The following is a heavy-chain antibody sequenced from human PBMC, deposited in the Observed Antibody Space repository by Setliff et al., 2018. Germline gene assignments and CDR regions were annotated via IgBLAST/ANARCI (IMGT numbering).Heavy chain of an antibody. CDR3: ASDGQGNYNFWSGSYYYYGMDV. CDR2: IIPIFGTA. CDR1: GGTFSSYA. Sequence: GASVKVSCKASGGTFSSYAISWVRQAPGQGLEWMGRIIPIFGTANYAQKFQGRVTITADKSTSTAYMELSSLRSDDTAVYYCASDGQGNYNFWSGSYYYYGMDVWGQGTTVTVSS. D-gene: IGHD3-3*01. J-gene: IGHJ6*02. V-gene: IGHV1-69*06.